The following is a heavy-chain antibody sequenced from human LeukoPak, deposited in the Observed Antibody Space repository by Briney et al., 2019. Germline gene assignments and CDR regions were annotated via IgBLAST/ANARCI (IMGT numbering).Heavy chain of an antibody. J-gene: IGHJ4*02. CDR3: ARDGVEMATIGRDY. D-gene: IGHD5-24*01. CDR1: GYTFTGYY. V-gene: IGHV1-2*02. Sequence: ASVKVSCKASGYTFTGYYMHWVRQAPGPGLEWMGWINPNSGGTNYAQKFQGRVTMTRDTSISTAYMELSRLRADDTAVYYCARDGVEMATIGRDYWGQGTLVTVSS. CDR2: INPNSGGT.